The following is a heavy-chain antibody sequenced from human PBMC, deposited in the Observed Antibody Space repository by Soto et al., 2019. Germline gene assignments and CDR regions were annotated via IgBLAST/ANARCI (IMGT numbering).Heavy chain of an antibody. J-gene: IGHJ4*02. Sequence: QVQLQESGPGLVKPSETLSLTCSVSDGSVNTGNYYWSWIRQPPGKGLEWIGQIYYIGTTNCNPSLKRRVTISVDTSKNQFSLKVTSVTAAVTAVYFCAREEKQLSRYGGDFDYWGQGILVTVSS. V-gene: IGHV4-61*01. D-gene: IGHD3-16*01. CDR1: DGSVNTGNYY. CDR2: IYYIGTT. CDR3: AREEKQLSRYGGDFDY.